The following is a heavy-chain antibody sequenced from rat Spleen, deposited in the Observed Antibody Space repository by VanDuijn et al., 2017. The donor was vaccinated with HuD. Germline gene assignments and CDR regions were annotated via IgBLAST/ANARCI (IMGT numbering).Heavy chain of an antibody. CDR2: INTSGGTT. V-gene: IGHV5-46*01. CDR1: GFTFSNFP. J-gene: IGHJ2*01. D-gene: IGHD5-1*01. Sequence: EVQLVESGGGLVQPGRSMKLSCAASGFTFSNFPMAWVRQAPTKGLEWVATINTSGGTTYYPDSVKDRFTISRDNAQSALYLHMNSLRSEDTATYYCTRTGTFDYWGQGVMVTVSS. CDR3: TRTGTFDY.